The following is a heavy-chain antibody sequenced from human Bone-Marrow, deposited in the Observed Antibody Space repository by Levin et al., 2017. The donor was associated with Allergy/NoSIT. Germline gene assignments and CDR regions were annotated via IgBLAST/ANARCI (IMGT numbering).Heavy chain of an antibody. D-gene: IGHD5-18*01. V-gene: IGHV3-30*18. CDR1: GFTFSSYG. CDR3: AKDLAVDTAMVPDY. J-gene: IGHJ4*02. CDR2: ISYDGSNK. Sequence: LSLTCAASGFTFSSYGMHWVRQAPGKGLEWVAVISYDGSNKYYGDSVKGRLTISRDNSKNTLYLQMNSLRAEDTAVYYCAKDLAVDTAMVPDYWGQGTLVTVSS.